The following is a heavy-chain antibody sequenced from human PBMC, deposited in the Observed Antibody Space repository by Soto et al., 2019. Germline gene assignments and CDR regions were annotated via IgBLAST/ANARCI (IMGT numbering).Heavy chain of an antibody. CDR3: ARDSGLVDHNFDR. V-gene: IGHV3-11*06. D-gene: IGHD3-10*01. Sequence: QVQLVESGGGLVKPGGSLRLSCAASRFTFSDYYMTWVRQAPGKGLEWVSYINSRRTYTNYADSVKGRFTISRDNAKNSLSLPMNSLKAEDTAVYYCARDSGLVDHNFDRWGQGTRVIVSS. CDR1: RFTFSDYY. CDR2: INSRRTYT. J-gene: IGHJ4*02.